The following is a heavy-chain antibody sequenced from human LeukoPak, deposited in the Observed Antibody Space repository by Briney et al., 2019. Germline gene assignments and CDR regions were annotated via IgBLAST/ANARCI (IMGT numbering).Heavy chain of an antibody. V-gene: IGHV3-66*01. CDR2: IYSGGSI. J-gene: IGHJ6*02. CDR3: ARALLQSYYGMDV. CDR1: GFTVSSNY. Sequence: GGSLRLSCAASGFTVSSNYMSWVHQAPGKGLEWVSVIYSGGSIYYADSVKGRFTISRDNSKNTLYLQMNSLRAEDTAVYYCARALLQSYYGMDVWGQGTTVTVSS.